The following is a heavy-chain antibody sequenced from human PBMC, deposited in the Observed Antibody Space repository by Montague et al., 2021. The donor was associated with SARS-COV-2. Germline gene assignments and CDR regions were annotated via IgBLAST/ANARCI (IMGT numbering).Heavy chain of an antibody. J-gene: IGHJ4*02. D-gene: IGHD6-13*01. CDR1: FGSVKNYF. CDR2: IFVTGGT. Sequence: SETLSLTCTVSFGSVKNYFCSWIRQPVGKGLEWIGRIFVTGGTKYTPALKRRVTMSLDTSKNQFSLKLRSVTAADTAIYYCAGAFGSSFDFWGQGILVAVSS. CDR3: AGAFGSSFDF. V-gene: IGHV4-4*07.